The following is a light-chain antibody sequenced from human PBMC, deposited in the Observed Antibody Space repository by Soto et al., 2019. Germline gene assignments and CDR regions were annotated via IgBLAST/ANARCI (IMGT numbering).Light chain of an antibody. CDR3: LQDYNYPWT. CDR1: QGIRNG. V-gene: IGKV1-6*02. Sequence: AIQMTQSPSSLSASVGDRVTITCRASQGIRNGLGWYQQKPGKAPELLIYNASSLQDGVPSRFSGSGSCTDFTLTTGSLPPEDFATYYCLQDYNYPWTFGQGTKVEVK. CDR2: NAS. J-gene: IGKJ1*01.